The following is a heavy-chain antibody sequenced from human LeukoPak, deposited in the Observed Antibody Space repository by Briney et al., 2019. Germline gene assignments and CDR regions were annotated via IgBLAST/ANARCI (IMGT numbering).Heavy chain of an antibody. J-gene: IGHJ5*02. D-gene: IGHD1-26*01. Sequence: SETLSLTCTVSGGSISSSSYYWGWIRQPPGKGLEWIGSIYYSGSTYYNPSLKSRVTISVDTSKNQFSLKLNSVTAADTAVYYCARDGSYYRDWFDPWGQGTLVTVSS. CDR2: IYYSGST. CDR1: GGSISSSSYY. V-gene: IGHV4-39*07. CDR3: ARDGSYYRDWFDP.